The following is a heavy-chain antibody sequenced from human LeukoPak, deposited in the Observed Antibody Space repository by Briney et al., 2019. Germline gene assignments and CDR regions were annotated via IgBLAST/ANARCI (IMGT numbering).Heavy chain of an antibody. CDR2: INHSGST. J-gene: IGHJ5*02. D-gene: IGHD6-6*01. Sequence: PSETLSLTCAVYGGSFSGYHWSWIRQPPGKGLEWIGEINHSGSTNYNPSLKSRVTISVDTSKNQFSLKLSSVTAADTAVYYCARTWTYSSSSPYWFDPWGQGTLVTVSS. CDR3: ARTWTYSSSSPYWFDP. V-gene: IGHV4-34*01. CDR1: GGSFSGYH.